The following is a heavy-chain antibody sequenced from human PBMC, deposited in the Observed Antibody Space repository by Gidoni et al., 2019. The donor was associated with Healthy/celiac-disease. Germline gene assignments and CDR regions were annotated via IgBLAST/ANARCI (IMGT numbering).Heavy chain of an antibody. CDR2: ISSSSSTI. CDR3: ARGSSGWHLGMRY. CDR1: GFTFSSYS. Sequence: EVQLVESGGGLVQPGGSLRLSFSAPGFTFSSYSMNWGRQAPGKGLEWVSYISSSSSTIYYADSVKGRFTISRDNAKNSLYLQMNSLRDEDTAVYYCARGSSGWHLGMRYWGQGTLVTVSS. V-gene: IGHV3-48*02. D-gene: IGHD6-19*01. J-gene: IGHJ4*02.